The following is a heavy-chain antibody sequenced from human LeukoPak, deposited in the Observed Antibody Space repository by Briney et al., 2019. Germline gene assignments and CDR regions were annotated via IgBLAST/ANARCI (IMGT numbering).Heavy chain of an antibody. CDR1: GGSISSYY. D-gene: IGHD4-11*01. CDR3: ARGPEPSTVSFDY. Sequence: SETLSLTCTVSGGSISSYYWSWIRQPPGEGLEWIGYIYYSGSTNYNPSLKSRVTISVDTSKNQFSLKLSSVTAADTAVYYCARGPEPSTVSFDYWGQGTLVTVSS. J-gene: IGHJ4*02. V-gene: IGHV4-59*08. CDR2: IYYSGST.